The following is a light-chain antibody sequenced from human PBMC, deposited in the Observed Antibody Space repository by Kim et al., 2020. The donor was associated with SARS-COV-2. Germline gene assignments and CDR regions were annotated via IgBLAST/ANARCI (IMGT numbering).Light chain of an antibody. Sequence: EIVMTQSPATLSVSPGERATLSCRASQSVSSNLAWYQQKPGQAPRLLLYGASTRATGIPARFSGSGSGTEFTLTISSLQYEDFAVYYCQQYNNWPPRTTFGGGTKVDIK. CDR2: GAS. V-gene: IGKV3-15*01. J-gene: IGKJ4*01. CDR3: QQYNNWPPRTT. CDR1: QSVSSN.